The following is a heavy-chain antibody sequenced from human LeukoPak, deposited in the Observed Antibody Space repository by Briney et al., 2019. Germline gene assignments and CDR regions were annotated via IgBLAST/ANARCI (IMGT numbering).Heavy chain of an antibody. CDR1: GYTFSNYG. J-gene: IGHJ4*02. CDR2: IGAYNGNT. V-gene: IGHV1-18*01. Sequence: ASVKVSFKPSGYTFSNYGSSWVRQAPGQGLEWMGWIGAYNGNTNYVQKFQGRVTMTTDTSASTAYMELRSLRSDDTAVYFCARDHQYDFDFWGQGTLVTVSS. CDR3: ARDHQYDFDF. D-gene: IGHD2-2*01.